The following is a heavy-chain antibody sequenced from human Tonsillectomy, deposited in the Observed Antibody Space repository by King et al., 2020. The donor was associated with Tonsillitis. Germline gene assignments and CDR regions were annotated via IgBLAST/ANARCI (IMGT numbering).Heavy chain of an antibody. V-gene: IGHV3-48*02. Sequence: VQLVESGGGLVQPGGSLRLSCAASGFTFSSYSMNWVRQAPGKGLEWVSYISSSSSTIYYADSVKGRFTISRDNAKNSLYLQMNSLRDEDTAVYYCARYISFCSGGSCYGFFDSWGQGTLVTVSS. CDR2: ISSSSSTI. J-gene: IGHJ4*02. CDR3: ARYISFCSGGSCYGFFDS. CDR1: GFTFSSYS. D-gene: IGHD2-15*01.